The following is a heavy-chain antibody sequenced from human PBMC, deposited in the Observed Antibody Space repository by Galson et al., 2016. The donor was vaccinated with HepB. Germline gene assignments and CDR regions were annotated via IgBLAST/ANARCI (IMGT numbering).Heavy chain of an antibody. CDR1: GFTFSNYA. CDR2: ISGSGGST. V-gene: IGHV3-23*01. J-gene: IGHJ4*02. D-gene: IGHD6-13*01. Sequence: SLRLSCAASGFTFSNYAMSWVRQAPGKGLEWVSAISGSGGSTYYADSVKGRFTISRDNSKNTLYLQMNSLRADDTAVYYCARDRGSAAGFDYWAQGTLVTVSS. CDR3: ARDRGSAAGFDY.